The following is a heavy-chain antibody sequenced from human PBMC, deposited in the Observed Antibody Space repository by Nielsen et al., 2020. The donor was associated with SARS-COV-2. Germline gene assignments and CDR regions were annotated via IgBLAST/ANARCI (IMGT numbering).Heavy chain of an antibody. V-gene: IGHV3-74*01. Sequence: GESLKISCAASGFTFSSYWMHWVRQAPGKGLVWVSRINSDGSSTSYADSVKGRFTISRDNAKNTLYLQMNSLRAEDTAVYYCAREGHIAARLRPGFDPWGQGTLVTVSS. CDR1: GFTFSSYW. D-gene: IGHD6-6*01. CDR2: INSDGSST. J-gene: IGHJ5*02. CDR3: AREGHIAARLRPGFDP.